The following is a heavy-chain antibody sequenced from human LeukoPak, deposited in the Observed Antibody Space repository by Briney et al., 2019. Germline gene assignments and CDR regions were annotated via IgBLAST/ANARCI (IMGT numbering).Heavy chain of an antibody. CDR2: ITGNSNYI. CDR1: GFTLSSYE. J-gene: IGHJ4*02. CDR3: ARDRVSGSGSIDY. Sequence: GGSLRLSCAASGFTLSSYEMNWVRQAPGKGLEWVSFITGNSNYIYYADSVKGRFTISRDNAKNSLYLQMNSLRVEDTAVYYCARDRVSGSGSIDYWGQGTLVTVSS. D-gene: IGHD3-10*01. V-gene: IGHV3-21*01.